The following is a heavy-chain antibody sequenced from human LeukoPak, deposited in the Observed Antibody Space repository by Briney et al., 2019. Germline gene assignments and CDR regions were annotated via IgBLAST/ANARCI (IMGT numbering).Heavy chain of an antibody. J-gene: IGHJ3*02. Sequence: SETLSLTCAVSGGSISSYDRSWIRQPPGKGLEWVGYIYYSGNNTYNPALKGRLTISVDTSKTQFSLRLTSVTAADTAMYYCARYYYDSRGEAVYIWGQGTMGTVSS. D-gene: IGHD3-22*01. CDR2: IYYSGNN. CDR3: ARYYYDSRGEAVYI. CDR1: GGSISSYD. V-gene: IGHV4-59*01.